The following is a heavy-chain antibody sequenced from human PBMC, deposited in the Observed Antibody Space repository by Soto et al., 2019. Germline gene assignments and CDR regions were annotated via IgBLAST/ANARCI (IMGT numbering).Heavy chain of an antibody. V-gene: IGHV3-23*01. CDR2: VSGGDGST. CDR3: TKQGYYWYFDI. J-gene: IGHJ2*01. Sequence: EGQLLESGGGLVQPGGSLRLSCAASGFTFSTYTMHWVRQAPGKGLEWVSGVSGGDGSTYYADSLKGRFSISRDNANNTVDLEKNSLTAEDTAVYYCTKQGYYWYFDILGRGTLVTVSS. CDR1: GFTFSTYT. D-gene: IGHD5-12*01.